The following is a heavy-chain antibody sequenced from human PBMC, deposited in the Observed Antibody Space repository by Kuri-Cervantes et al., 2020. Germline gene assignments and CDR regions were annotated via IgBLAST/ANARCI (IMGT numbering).Heavy chain of an antibody. CDR2: MSGDGKNK. V-gene: IGHV3-30*18. D-gene: IGHD3-22*01. J-gene: IGHJ6*02. CDR3: AKDVHYYDMPGLNYYYYYGMDV. Sequence: GESLKISCVASGVAFSNSGMHWVRQAPGKGLEWVAFMSGDGKNKYHAGSVKGRFTISRDNSKKTLYLHMNSLRVEDTAVYYCAKDVHYYDMPGLNYYYYYGMDVWGQGTTVTVSS. CDR1: GVAFSNSG.